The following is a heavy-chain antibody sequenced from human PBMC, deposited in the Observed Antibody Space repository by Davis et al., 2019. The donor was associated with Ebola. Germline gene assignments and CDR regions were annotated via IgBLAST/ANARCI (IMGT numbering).Heavy chain of an antibody. D-gene: IGHD6-13*01. CDR2: ISGSGGST. CDR3: ARDSTIAAAVVY. CDR1: GFTFSSCA. V-gene: IGHV3-23*01. J-gene: IGHJ4*02. Sequence: GESLKISCAASGFTFSSCAMNWVRQAPGKGLEWVSTISGSGGSTYYADSVKGRFTISRDNAKNSLYLQMNSLRAEDTTVYYCARDSTIAAAVVYWGQGTLVTVSS.